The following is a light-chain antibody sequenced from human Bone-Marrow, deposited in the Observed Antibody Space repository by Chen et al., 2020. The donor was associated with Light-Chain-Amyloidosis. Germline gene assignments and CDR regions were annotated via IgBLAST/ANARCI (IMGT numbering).Light chain of an antibody. Sequence: SYVRTQPSSVSVAPGQTATIDCGGNNIGSTSVHWYQQTPGQAPLLVVYDDSDRPSGIPERLSGSNSGNNANLTISRVESGDEADYYCQVWDRSSDRPVFGGGTKLTVL. CDR1: NIGSTS. CDR2: DDS. J-gene: IGLJ3*02. V-gene: IGLV3-21*02. CDR3: QVWDRSSDRPV.